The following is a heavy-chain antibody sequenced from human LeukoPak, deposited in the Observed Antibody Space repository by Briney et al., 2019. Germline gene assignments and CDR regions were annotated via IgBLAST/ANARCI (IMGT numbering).Heavy chain of an antibody. J-gene: IGHJ4*02. CDR2: IYYSGSS. CDR1: GGSTSSHY. V-gene: IGHV4-59*11. CDR3: AREGGSGWYPGGYFDY. Sequence: SETLSLTCTAAGGSTSSHYWSWIRQPPGKGLEWDGYIYYSGSSNYTPSLKSRVTISVDTSKNQFSLKLSSVTAADTAVYYCAREGGSGWYPGGYFDYWGQGTLVTVSS. D-gene: IGHD6-19*01.